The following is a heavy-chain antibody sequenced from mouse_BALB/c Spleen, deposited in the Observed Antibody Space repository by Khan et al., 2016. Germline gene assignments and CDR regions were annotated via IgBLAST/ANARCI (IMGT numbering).Heavy chain of an antibody. V-gene: IGHV14-4*02. D-gene: IGHD2-2*01. CDR1: VFNIKDYY. CDR2: IDTENGDT. Sequence: EVQLQESGAELVRSGSVKLSCTASVFNIKDYYMHWVKQRPEQGLEWIGWIDTENGDTEYAPKFQGKATMTADTSSNAAYLQFSSPTSEDSAFYYCNAIYYGNDVYFDYWGQGTTLTVSS. J-gene: IGHJ2*01. CDR3: NAIYYGNDVYFDY.